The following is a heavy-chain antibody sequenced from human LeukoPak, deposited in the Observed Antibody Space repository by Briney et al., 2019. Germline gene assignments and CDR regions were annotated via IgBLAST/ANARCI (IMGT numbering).Heavy chain of an antibody. CDR3: ARGLGITMIVAEYFQH. V-gene: IGHV1-69*06. CDR2: IIPIFGTA. Sequence: SVKVSCKASGGTFSSYAISWVRQAPGQGLEWMGGIIPIFGTANYAQKFQGRVTITADKSTSTAYMELSSLRSEDTAVYYCARGLGITMIVAEYFQHWGQGTLVTVSS. CDR1: GGTFSSYA. J-gene: IGHJ1*01. D-gene: IGHD3-22*01.